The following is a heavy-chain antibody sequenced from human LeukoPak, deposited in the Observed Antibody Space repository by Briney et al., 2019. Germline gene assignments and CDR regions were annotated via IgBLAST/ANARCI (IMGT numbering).Heavy chain of an antibody. D-gene: IGHD6-19*01. Sequence: GGSLRLSCAASGFTCSSYSMNWVRQAPGKGLEWVSSISSSSSYIYYADSVKGRFTISRDNSKNMLYLQMNSLRTEDTPVYYCATLRSDSSGWYYFDYWGQGTLVTVSS. CDR2: ISSSSSYI. CDR3: ATLRSDSSGWYYFDY. J-gene: IGHJ4*01. CDR1: GFTCSSYS. V-gene: IGHV3-21*01.